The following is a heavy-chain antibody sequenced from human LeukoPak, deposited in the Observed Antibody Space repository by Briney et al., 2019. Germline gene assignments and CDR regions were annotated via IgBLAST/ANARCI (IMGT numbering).Heavy chain of an antibody. CDR2: IFSGGDT. D-gene: IGHD6-19*01. CDR1: GFTFSSYA. CDR3: MRQGLGGAGR. Sequence: GRSLRLSCAASGFTFSSYAMHWVRQAPGKGLEWVSVIFSGGDTSYADSVKGRFTISRDSSKNTLFLQMNSLTPEDTAVYYCMRQGLGGAGRWGQGTLVTVSS. J-gene: IGHJ4*02. V-gene: IGHV3-66*02.